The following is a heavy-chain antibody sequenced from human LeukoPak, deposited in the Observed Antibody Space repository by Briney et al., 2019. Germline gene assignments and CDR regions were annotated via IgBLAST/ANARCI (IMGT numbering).Heavy chain of an antibody. V-gene: IGHV4-39*01. D-gene: IGHD3-22*01. CDR1: GGSISSSNYY. CDR3: ARGDNDSSGYYGAFDI. Sequence: PSETLSLTCTVSGGSISSSNYYWGWIRQPPGKGQEWIVSIYYSGNTFYNPSLKSRVTISVDTSKNQFSLKLSSVTAADTAVYYCARGDNDSSGYYGAFDIWGQGTMVTVSS. J-gene: IGHJ3*02. CDR2: IYYSGNT.